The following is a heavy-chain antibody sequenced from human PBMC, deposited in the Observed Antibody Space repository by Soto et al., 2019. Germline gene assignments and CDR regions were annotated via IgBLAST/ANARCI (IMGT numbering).Heavy chain of an antibody. Sequence: PSETLSRTCTVSGGSISSYYWRCIRQPPGKGLEWIGYIYYSGSSNYNPSLKSRVTISVDTSKNQFCLKLSSVNAADTAVYYCAREVDDSSGHDFDHSGQGTRVTVSS. J-gene: IGHJ4*02. CDR1: GGSISSYY. CDR2: IYYSGSS. CDR3: AREVDDSSGHDFDH. D-gene: IGHD3-22*01. V-gene: IGHV4-59*13.